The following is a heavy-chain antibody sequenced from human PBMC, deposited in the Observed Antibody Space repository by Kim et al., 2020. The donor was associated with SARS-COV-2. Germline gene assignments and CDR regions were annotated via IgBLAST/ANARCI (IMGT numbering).Heavy chain of an antibody. J-gene: IGHJ5*02. D-gene: IGHD2-15*01. Sequence: TYYNPSLKSRGTISVDTSKNQVSLKLSSVTAAGTAVYYCAREDRVGWFDPWGQGTLVTVSS. CDR3: AREDRVGWFDP. CDR2: T. V-gene: IGHV4-30-2*05.